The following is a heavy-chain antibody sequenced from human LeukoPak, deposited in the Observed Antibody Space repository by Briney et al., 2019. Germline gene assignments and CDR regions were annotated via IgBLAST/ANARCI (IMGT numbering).Heavy chain of an antibody. D-gene: IGHD3-22*01. CDR3: ARSSPNYDSSGYYYKYFDY. V-gene: IGHV2-70*17. CDR2: IDWDDDR. CDR1: GFSLSTSGMC. J-gene: IGHJ4*02. Sequence: SGPTLVNPPQTLTLTCTFSGFSLSTSGMCVSWIRQPPGKALEWLARIDWDDDRFYSTSLKTRLTISKDTSKNQVVLTMTNMDPVDTATYFCARSSPNYDSSGYYYKYFDYWGQGTLVTVSS.